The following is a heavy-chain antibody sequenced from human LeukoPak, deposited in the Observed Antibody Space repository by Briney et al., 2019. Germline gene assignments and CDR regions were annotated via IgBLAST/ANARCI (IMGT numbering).Heavy chain of an antibody. J-gene: IGHJ4*02. CDR3: ARDAWWAGYNYSPFDY. V-gene: IGHV1-2*02. D-gene: IGHD5-24*01. CDR1: GYTFTGYY. Sequence: ASVKVSCKASGYTFTGYYKHWVRQAPGQGLEWMGWINPNSGGTNYAQKFQGRVTMTRDTSISTAYMELSRLRSDDTAVYYCARDAWWAGYNYSPFDYWGQGTLVTVSS. CDR2: INPNSGGT.